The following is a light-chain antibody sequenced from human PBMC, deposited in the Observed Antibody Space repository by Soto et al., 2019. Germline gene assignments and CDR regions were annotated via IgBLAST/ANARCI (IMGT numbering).Light chain of an antibody. J-gene: IGKJ1*01. CDR2: AAS. CDR1: QSISSY. V-gene: IGKV1-39*01. Sequence: DLQMPQSPSSLSASVGDRVTITCRASQSISSYLNWYQQKPGKAPKLLIYAASRLQSGVPSRFSGSGSGTDFSLTISSLQPEDFGTYYCQQSYRTPPWTFGQGTKVEIK. CDR3: QQSYRTPPWT.